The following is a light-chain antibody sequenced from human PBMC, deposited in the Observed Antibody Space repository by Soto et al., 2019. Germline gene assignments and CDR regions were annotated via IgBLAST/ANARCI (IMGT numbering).Light chain of an antibody. V-gene: IGKV3-11*01. CDR2: DAS. CDR1: RCVSSY. J-gene: IGKJ1*01. Sequence: EIVLAQSPHTLSSSPPERXSVXFRTSRCVSSYLAWYQQKPGQAPRLLIYDASNRATGIPARFSGSGSGTDFTLTISRLEPEDFAVYYCQQYGNWPRTFGQGTKVDIK. CDR3: QQYGNWPRT.